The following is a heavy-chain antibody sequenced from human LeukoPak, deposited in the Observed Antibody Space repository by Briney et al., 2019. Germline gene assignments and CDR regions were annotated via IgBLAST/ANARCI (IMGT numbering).Heavy chain of an antibody. CDR3: ARRSYRGVIGLYFYYYMDV. Sequence: GGALRLSCAAAGFTFSSYGMHWVRQAPGKGLEWVAFIRYDGSNKYYADSVKGRFTMSRDNAKNSVYLQMNRLRVEDTAVYYCARRSYRGVIGLYFYYYMDVWGKGTPVTVSS. CDR2: IRYDGSNK. CDR1: GFTFSSYG. J-gene: IGHJ6*03. D-gene: IGHD3-16*02. V-gene: IGHV3-30*02.